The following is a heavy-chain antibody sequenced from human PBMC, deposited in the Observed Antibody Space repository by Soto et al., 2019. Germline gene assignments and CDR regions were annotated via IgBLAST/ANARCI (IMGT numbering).Heavy chain of an antibody. Sequence: QVQLVQSGAEVKKPGSSVKVSCKASGGTFSSYAISWVRQAPGQGLEWVGGIIPIFGTANYAQKFQGRVTITADESTSTAYMELSSLRSEDTAVYYCARSFLEWDRDGAWFDPWGQGTLVTVSS. CDR1: GGTFSSYA. J-gene: IGHJ5*02. D-gene: IGHD3-3*01. CDR2: IIPIFGTA. CDR3: ARSFLEWDRDGAWFDP. V-gene: IGHV1-69*01.